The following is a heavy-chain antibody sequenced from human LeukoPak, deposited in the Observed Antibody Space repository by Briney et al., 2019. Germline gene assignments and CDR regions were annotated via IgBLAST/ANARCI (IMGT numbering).Heavy chain of an antibody. J-gene: IGHJ4*02. D-gene: IGHD5-18*01. CDR3: ARDGRDTAMVPYYFDY. Sequence: SETLSLTCTVSGGSVSSGSYYWSWIRQPPGKGLEWIGYIYYSGSTNYNPSLKSRVTISVDTSKNQFSLKLSSVTAADTAVYYCARDGRDTAMVPYYFDYWGREPWSPSPQ. CDR1: GGSVSSGSYY. V-gene: IGHV4-61*01. CDR2: IYYSGST.